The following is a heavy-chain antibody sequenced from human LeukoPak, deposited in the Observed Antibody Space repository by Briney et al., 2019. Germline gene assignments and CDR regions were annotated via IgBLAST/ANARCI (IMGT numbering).Heavy chain of an antibody. CDR1: GFSFYTIG. J-gene: IGHJ3*02. CDR3: AKVGSSNIPMDAFDI. CDR2: ISGSGGST. V-gene: IGHV3-23*01. D-gene: IGHD6-13*01. Sequence: GGSLRLSCAASGFSFYTIGMHWVRQAPGKGLEWVSAISGSGGSTYYADSVKGRFTISRDNSKNTLYLQMNSLRAEDTAVYYCAKVGSSNIPMDAFDIWGQGTMVTVSS.